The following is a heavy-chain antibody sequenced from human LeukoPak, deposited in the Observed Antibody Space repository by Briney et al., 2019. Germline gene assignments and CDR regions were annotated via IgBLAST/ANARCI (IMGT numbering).Heavy chain of an antibody. CDR1: GFTLSTYV. Sequence: PGGSLRLSCEASGFTLSTYVMNWVRQAPGKGLEWVSYISTSSSTIYYADSVKGRFTISRDNSKNTLYLQMNSLTVEDTAVYYCAKGTTGMAPRGYFDDWGQGTLVTVSS. CDR3: AKGTTGMAPRGYFDD. J-gene: IGHJ4*02. D-gene: IGHD5-18*01. CDR2: ISTSSSTI. V-gene: IGHV3-48*01.